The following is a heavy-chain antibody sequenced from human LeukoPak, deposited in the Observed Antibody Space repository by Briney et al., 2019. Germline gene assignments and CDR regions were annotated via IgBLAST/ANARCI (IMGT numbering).Heavy chain of an antibody. CDR1: GGTFSSYA. J-gene: IGHJ4*02. CDR3: ARDGREQWLPLDY. Sequence: ASVKVSCKASGGTFSSYAISWVRQAPGQGLEWMGGIIPIFGTANYAQKFQGRVTITADKSTSTAYMELSSLRSEDTVVYYCARDGREQWLPLDYWGQGTLVTVSS. CDR2: IIPIFGTA. D-gene: IGHD6-19*01. V-gene: IGHV1-69*06.